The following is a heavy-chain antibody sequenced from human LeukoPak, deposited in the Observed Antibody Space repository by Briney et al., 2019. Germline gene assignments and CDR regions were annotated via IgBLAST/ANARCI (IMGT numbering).Heavy chain of an antibody. V-gene: IGHV3-23*01. CDR3: AKYLMVGDTVLIRDYDC. CDR1: GFTFSSYA. Sequence: GGSLRLSCAASGFTFSSYAMSWVRQAPGKGLEWVSAISGSGGSTYYADSVKGRFTISRDNSKNTLYLQMNSLRAEDTAVYYCAKYLMVGDTVLIRDYDCWGQGTLVTYSS. J-gene: IGHJ4*02. CDR2: ISGSGGST. D-gene: IGHD2-8*01.